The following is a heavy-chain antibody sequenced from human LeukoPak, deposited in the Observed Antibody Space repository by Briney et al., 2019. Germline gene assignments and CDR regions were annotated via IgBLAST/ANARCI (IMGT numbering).Heavy chain of an antibody. J-gene: IGHJ6*03. V-gene: IGHV4-39*01. CDR2: IYYSGST. CDR1: GGPISSSSYS. Sequence: SETLSLTCTVSGGPISSSSYSWGWLRQPPGKGLERIGRIYYSGSTYYNPSHKSRVTISVDTSKNQFSLKLSSVPAADTAVYYCARHQEAMVRGVLYYMDVWGKGTTVTISS. D-gene: IGHD3-10*01. CDR3: ARHQEAMVRGVLYYMDV.